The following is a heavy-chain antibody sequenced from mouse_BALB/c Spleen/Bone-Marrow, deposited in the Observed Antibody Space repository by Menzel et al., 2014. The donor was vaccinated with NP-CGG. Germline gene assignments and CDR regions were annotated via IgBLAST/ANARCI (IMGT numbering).Heavy chain of an antibody. CDR3: SRHYYSTPYSAMDY. V-gene: IGHV1S81*02. Sequence: VQLQQSGVELVKPGASVKLSCKASGYTFTNYYIYWVKQRPGQGLEWIGGINPSNGGTKFNEKFKNKATMTKDKSSSTAYIQLSSLTSENSAVYYCSRHYYSTPYSAMDYWGQGTSVTVSS. D-gene: IGHD1-1*01. J-gene: IGHJ4*01. CDR2: INPSNGGT. CDR1: GYTFTNYY.